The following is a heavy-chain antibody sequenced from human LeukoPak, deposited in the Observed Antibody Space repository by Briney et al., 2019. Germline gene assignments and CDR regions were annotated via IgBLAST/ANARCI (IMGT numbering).Heavy chain of an antibody. J-gene: IGHJ4*02. Sequence: ASVQVSCKASGYTFTSYGISWVRQAPGQGLEWMGWISAYNGNTNYAQKLQGRVTMTTDTSTSTAYMELRSLRSDDTAVYYCARDRVTYDYVWGSYRFGYFDYWGQGTLVTVSS. CDR3: ARDRVTYDYVWGSYRFGYFDY. V-gene: IGHV1-18*01. CDR2: ISAYNGNT. D-gene: IGHD3-16*02. CDR1: GYTFTSYG.